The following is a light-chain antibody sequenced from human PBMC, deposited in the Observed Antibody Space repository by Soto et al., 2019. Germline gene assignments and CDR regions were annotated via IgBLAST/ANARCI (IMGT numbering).Light chain of an antibody. J-gene: IGKJ1*01. CDR2: GAS. CDR1: QSVSNNY. Sequence: EIVLTHSQGTLSLSPGERATLYFSASQSVSNNYLAWYQQKPCQAPRLLIYGASNRATGIPDRFSGSGSGTDFTLTISRLEPEDFAVYYCQQYGSSGTFGQGTRWIS. V-gene: IGKV3-20*01. CDR3: QQYGSSGT.